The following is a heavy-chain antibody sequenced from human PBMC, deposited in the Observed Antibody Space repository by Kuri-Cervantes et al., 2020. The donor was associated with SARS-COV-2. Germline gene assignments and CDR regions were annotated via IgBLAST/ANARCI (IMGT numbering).Heavy chain of an antibody. CDR3: ARDRPFLD. J-gene: IGHJ4*02. V-gene: IGHV3-23*01. Sequence: GESLKISCAASGFTFSSYAMSWVRQAPGKGLEWVSAISGSGGSTYYADSVKGRFTISRDNSKNTLYLQMNSLRAEDTAMYYCARDRPFLDWGQGTLVTVSS. D-gene: IGHD2/OR15-2a*01. CDR1: GFTFSSYA. CDR2: ISGSGGST.